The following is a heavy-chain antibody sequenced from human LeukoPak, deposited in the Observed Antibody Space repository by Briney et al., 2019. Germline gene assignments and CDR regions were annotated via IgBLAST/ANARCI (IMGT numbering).Heavy chain of an antibody. J-gene: IGHJ4*02. CDR3: ARDRLLWFGELGPDFDY. D-gene: IGHD3-10*01. CDR1: GYTFTSYG. V-gene: IGHV1-18*04. Sequence: ASVKVSCKASGYTFTSYGISWVRQAPGQGLEWMGWISAYNGNTNYAQKLQGRVTMTTDTSTSTAYMGLRSLRSDDTAVYYCARDRLLWFGELGPDFDYWGQGTLVTVSS. CDR2: ISAYNGNT.